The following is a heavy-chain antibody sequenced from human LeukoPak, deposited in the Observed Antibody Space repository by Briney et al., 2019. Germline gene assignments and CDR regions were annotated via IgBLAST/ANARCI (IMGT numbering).Heavy chain of an antibody. D-gene: IGHD3-10*01. V-gene: IGHV4-30-4*01. Sequence: PSETLSLTCTVSGGSISSGDYYWSWIRQPPGKGLEWIGYIYYSESTYYNPSLKSRITMSVDTSKNQFSLKLSSVTAADTAVYYCARVSRDDSGSYYSHFDYWGQGTLVTVSS. J-gene: IGHJ4*02. CDR1: GGSISSGDYY. CDR3: ARVSRDDSGSYYSHFDY. CDR2: IYYSEST.